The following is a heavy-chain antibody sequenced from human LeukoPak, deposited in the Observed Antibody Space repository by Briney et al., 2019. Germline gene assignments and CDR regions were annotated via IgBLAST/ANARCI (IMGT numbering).Heavy chain of an antibody. CDR2: IYYSGST. CDR3: ARDSPVTGFDP. CDR1: GGSISSGGYY. D-gene: IGHD2-21*02. V-gene: IGHV4-31*03. J-gene: IGHJ5*02. Sequence: PSQTLSLTRTVSGGSISSGGYYWSWIRQHPGKGLEWIGYIYYSGSTYYNPSLKSRVTISVDTSKNQFSLKLSSVTAADTAVYYCARDSPVTGFDPWGQGTLVTVSS.